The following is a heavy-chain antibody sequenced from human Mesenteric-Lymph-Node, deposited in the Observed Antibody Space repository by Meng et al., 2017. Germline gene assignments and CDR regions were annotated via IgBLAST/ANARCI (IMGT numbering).Heavy chain of an antibody. D-gene: IGHD6-19*01. CDR2: INHSGST. J-gene: IGHJ5*02. Sequence: SETLSLTCTVSGYSISSGYYWGWIRQPPGKGLEWIGEINHSGSTNYNPSLKSRVTISVDTSKNQFSLKLSSVTTADTAVYYCAKESVAGWLDPWGQGTLVTVSS. CDR3: AKESVAGWLDP. CDR1: GYSISSGYY. V-gene: IGHV4-38-2*02.